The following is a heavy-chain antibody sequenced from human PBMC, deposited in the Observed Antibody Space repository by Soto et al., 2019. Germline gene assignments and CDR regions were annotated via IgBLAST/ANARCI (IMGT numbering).Heavy chain of an antibody. CDR2: IIPIFGTA. J-gene: IGHJ4*02. D-gene: IGHD5-12*01. CDR1: GGTFSSYA. V-gene: IGHV1-69*13. CDR3: ARGGVDGYRYYFDY. Sequence: ASVKVSCKASGGTFSSYAISWVRQAPGQGLEWMGGIIPIFGTANYAQKFQGRVTITADESTSTAYMELSSLRSEDTAVYYCARGGVDGYRYYFDYWGQGTLVTVSS.